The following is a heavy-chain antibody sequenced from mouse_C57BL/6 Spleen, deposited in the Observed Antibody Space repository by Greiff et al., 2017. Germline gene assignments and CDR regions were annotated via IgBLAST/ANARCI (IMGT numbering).Heavy chain of an antibody. Sequence: DVMLVESGGGLVKPGGSLKLSCAASGFTFSSYAMSWVRQTPEKRLEWVATISDGGSYTYYPDNVKGRFTISRDNAKNNLYLQMSHLKSEDTAMYYCARDLRTGTHFDYWGQGTTLTVSS. V-gene: IGHV5-4*01. CDR1: GFTFSSYA. J-gene: IGHJ2*01. CDR2: ISDGGSYT. CDR3: ARDLRTGTHFDY. D-gene: IGHD4-1*01.